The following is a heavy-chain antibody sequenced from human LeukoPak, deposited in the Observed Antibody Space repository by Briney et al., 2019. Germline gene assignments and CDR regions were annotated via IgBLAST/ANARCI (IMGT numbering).Heavy chain of an antibody. Sequence: GASVKVSCKASGYTFTSYGISWVRQAPGQGLEWMGWISAYNGNTNYAQKLQGRVTMTTDTSTSTAYMELSSLRSEDTAVYYCARELATVGGYSPRSAFDIWGQGTMVTVSS. CDR1: GYTFTSYG. J-gene: IGHJ3*02. D-gene: IGHD3-22*01. V-gene: IGHV1-18*01. CDR2: ISAYNGNT. CDR3: ARELATVGGYSPRSAFDI.